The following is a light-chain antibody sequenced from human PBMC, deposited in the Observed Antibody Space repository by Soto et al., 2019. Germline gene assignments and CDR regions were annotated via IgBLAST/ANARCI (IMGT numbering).Light chain of an antibody. CDR3: QQSYDIPST. J-gene: IGKJ1*01. V-gene: IGKV1-39*01. Sequence: DIKMTQAPSSLSASVGDRVTITCRASQSISNYLNWYQQKPGKAPKLLIYAASSLQSGVPSRFSGSGSGTDFTLNISSLQPEDFATYYCQQSYDIPSTVGQGSKVDSK. CDR2: AAS. CDR1: QSISNY.